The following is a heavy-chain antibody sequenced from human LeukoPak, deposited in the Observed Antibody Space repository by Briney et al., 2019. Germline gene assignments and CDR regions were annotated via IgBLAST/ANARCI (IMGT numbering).Heavy chain of an antibody. J-gene: IGHJ4*02. V-gene: IGHV4-39*01. CDR1: GGSISSSSYY. Sequence: SETLSLTCTVSGGSISSSSYYLGWVRQPPGEGLEWIGSMYYSGSTYYNPSLKSRVIISVDTSKNQFSLKLRSVTAADTAVYYCASSITIFGVVLRTIYFDYWGQGILVTVSS. CDR3: ASSITIFGVVLRTIYFDY. CDR2: MYYSGST. D-gene: IGHD3-3*01.